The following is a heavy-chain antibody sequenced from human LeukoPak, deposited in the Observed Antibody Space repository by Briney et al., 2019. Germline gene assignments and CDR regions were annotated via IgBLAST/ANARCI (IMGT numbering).Heavy chain of an antibody. CDR2: ISSNGGST. CDR1: GFTFSSYA. D-gene: IGHD2-2*01. J-gene: IGHJ4*02. Sequence: GGSLRLSCSASGFTFSSYAMHWAPQAPGKGLEYVSAISSNGGSTYYADSVKGRVTISRDNSKNTLYLQMSSLRAEDTAVYYCVKGYCSSISCYGDYWGQGTLVTFSS. CDR3: VKGYCSSISCYGDY. V-gene: IGHV3-64D*09.